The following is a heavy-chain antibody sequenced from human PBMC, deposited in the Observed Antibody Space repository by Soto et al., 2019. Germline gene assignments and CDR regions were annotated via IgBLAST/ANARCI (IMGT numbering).Heavy chain of an antibody. D-gene: IGHD4-17*01. CDR2: TWYDGRNK. CDR3: ARETDFGDYFDQ. J-gene: IGHJ4*02. Sequence: QVQLVESGGGVVQPGRSLRLSCAASGFIFRSFGMHWVRQAPGKGLEWVATTWYDGRNKYYADSVRGRFTISRDNSNNMLYLQMNNLRGVDTAVYYCARETDFGDYFDQWGQGTLVTVSS. V-gene: IGHV3-33*01. CDR1: GFIFRSFG.